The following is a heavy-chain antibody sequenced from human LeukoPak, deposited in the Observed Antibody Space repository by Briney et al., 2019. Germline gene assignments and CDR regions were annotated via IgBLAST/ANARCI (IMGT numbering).Heavy chain of an antibody. CDR3: ASGYYDSSGYYYVDY. Sequence: SVKVSCKASGGTFSSYAISWVRQAPGQGLEWMGGIIPIFGTANYAQKFQGRVTITADESTSTAYMELSSLRSEDTAVYYCASGYYDSSGYYYVDYWGQGTLVTVPS. D-gene: IGHD3-22*01. V-gene: IGHV1-69*13. CDR1: GGTFSSYA. CDR2: IIPIFGTA. J-gene: IGHJ4*02.